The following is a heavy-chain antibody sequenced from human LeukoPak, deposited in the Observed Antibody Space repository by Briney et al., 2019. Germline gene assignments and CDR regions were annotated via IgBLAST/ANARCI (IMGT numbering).Heavy chain of an antibody. J-gene: IGHJ6*04. CDR3: ARGRPSYYYYGMDV. CDR2: IGAYNGNT. CDR1: GYTFTSYG. V-gene: IGHV1-18*04. Sequence: GASVKVSCKASGYTFTSYGISWVRQAPGQGLEWMGWIGAYNGNTNYAQKLQGRVTMTTDTSTSTAYMELRSLRSDDTAVYYCARGRPSYYYYGMDVWGKGTTVTVSS.